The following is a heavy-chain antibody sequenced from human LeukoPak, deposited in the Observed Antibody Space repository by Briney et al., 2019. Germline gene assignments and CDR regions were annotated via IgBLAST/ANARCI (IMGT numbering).Heavy chain of an antibody. J-gene: IGHJ4*02. CDR2: IYYSGST. Sequence: PSETLSLTCTVSGGSISSYYWSWIRQPPGKGLEWIGYIYYSGSTNYNPSLKSRVAISVDTSKNQFSLKLSSVTAADTAVYYCARARNRYSYADYWGQGTLVTVSS. V-gene: IGHV4-59*01. CDR3: ARARNRYSYADY. CDR1: GGSISSYY. D-gene: IGHD5-18*01.